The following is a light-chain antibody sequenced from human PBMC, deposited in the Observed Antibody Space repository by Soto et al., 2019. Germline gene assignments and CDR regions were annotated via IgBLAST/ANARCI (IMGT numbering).Light chain of an antibody. CDR3: QQRSNWPPIT. CDR2: DAS. CDR1: QSVRSY. J-gene: IGKJ3*01. V-gene: IGKV3-11*01. Sequence: EIVLTQSPAALSLSPGKRASLSCRASQSVRSYLAWYQQKPGQAPRLLIYDASNRATGIPARFSGSGSGTDFTLTISSLEPEDFAVYYCQQRSNWPPITFGPGTKVDIK.